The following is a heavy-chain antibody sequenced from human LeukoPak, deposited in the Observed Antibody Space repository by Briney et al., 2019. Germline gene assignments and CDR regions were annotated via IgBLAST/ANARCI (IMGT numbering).Heavy chain of an antibody. CDR2: ISYDGRNK. CDR1: GCTFSSYG. Sequence: GRSLRLSCAASGCTFSSYGMHWVRQAPGKGLEWVAVISYDGRNKYYADSVKGRFTISRDNSKNTLYLQMNSLRAEDTAVYYCAKIPYCSSTSCYAGVDYWGQGTLVTVSS. D-gene: IGHD2-2*01. CDR3: AKIPYCSSTSCYAGVDY. V-gene: IGHV3-30*18. J-gene: IGHJ4*02.